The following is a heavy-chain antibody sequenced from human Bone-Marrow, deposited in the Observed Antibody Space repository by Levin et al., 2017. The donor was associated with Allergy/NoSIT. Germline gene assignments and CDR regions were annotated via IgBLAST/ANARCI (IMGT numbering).Heavy chain of an antibody. D-gene: IGHD3-10*01. Sequence: GGSLRLSCGGSGFTFSTYSMNWVRQAPGKGLEWVSYITSDGRTTLYADSVKGRFTISRDNAKYLLFLQMNSLRAEDTAVYYCSRDGRRGYDMDVWGQGTTVTVSS. CDR3: SRDGRRGYDMDV. CDR2: ITSDGRTT. CDR1: GFTFSTYS. J-gene: IGHJ6*02. V-gene: IGHV3-48*01.